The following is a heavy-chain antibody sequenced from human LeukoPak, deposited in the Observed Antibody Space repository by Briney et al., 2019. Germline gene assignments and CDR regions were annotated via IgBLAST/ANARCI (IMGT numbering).Heavy chain of an antibody. D-gene: IGHD5/OR15-5a*01. V-gene: IGHV1-18*01. J-gene: IGHJ4*02. CDR3: SRDSTLAAVVDFNF. Sequence: ASVTVSCTASGYNFTTFSIAWVRQAPGQGLEWMGWINANNGKTHYAQKFHDRVTITTDTSTNTAYVELRGLKSDDTALYYCSRDSTLAAVVDFNFWGQGTLVTVSS. CDR1: GYNFTTFS. CDR2: INANNGKT.